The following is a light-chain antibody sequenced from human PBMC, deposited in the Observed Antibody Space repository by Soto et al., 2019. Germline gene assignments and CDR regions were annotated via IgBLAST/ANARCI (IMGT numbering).Light chain of an antibody. Sequence: EIVLTQSPGTQSLSPGERATLSCRASQSVSSYLAWYQQKPGQAPRLLIYGASSRATGIPDRFSGSGSGTDFSLTISRLEPEDFAVYYCQQYVSSSRTFGQGTKVEIK. J-gene: IGKJ1*01. CDR1: QSVSSY. V-gene: IGKV3-20*01. CDR2: GAS. CDR3: QQYVSSSRT.